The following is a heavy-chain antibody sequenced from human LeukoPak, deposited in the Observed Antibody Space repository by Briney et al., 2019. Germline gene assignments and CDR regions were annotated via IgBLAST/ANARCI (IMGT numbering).Heavy chain of an antibody. CDR3: ARGSYYYDSSGYYTRVGAFDI. Sequence: PSETLSLTCTVSGGSISSYYWSWIRQPPGKGLEWIGEINHSGSTNYNPSLKSRVTISVDTSKNQFSLKLSSVTAADTAVYYCARGSYYYDSSGYYTRVGAFDIWGQGTMVTVSS. J-gene: IGHJ3*02. CDR2: INHSGST. CDR1: GGSISSYY. D-gene: IGHD3-22*01. V-gene: IGHV4-34*01.